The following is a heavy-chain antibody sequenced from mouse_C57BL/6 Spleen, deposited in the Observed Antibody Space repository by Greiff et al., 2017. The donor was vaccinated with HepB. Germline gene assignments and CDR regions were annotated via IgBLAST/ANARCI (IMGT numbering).Heavy chain of an antibody. J-gene: IGHJ2*01. Sequence: EVQLVESGADFVKPGGSLKLSCAASGFTFTSYGLSWVPQTPDKRLEWVATISSGGSYTYYQDSVKGRFTISIDNAKNTLYLQMSSLTSEDTAIYSCSRGGPYASWGQSTTLTVSS. D-gene: IGHD6-5*01. V-gene: IGHV5-6*01. CDR1: GFTFTSYG. CDR3: SRGGPYAS. CDR2: ISSGGSYT.